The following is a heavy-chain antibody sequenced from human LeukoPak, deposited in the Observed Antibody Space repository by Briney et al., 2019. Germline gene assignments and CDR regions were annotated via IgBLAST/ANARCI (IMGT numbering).Heavy chain of an antibody. V-gene: IGHV1-46*01. CDR1: GYTFTNYY. Sequence: ASVKVSCKASGYTFTNYYMHWVRQAPGQGLEWMGIINPSGGSTRYAQTFQGRVTMTRDMSTSTVYMELSSLRSEDTALYYCARGGSSSGHFDYWGQGTLVTVSS. D-gene: IGHD6-6*01. J-gene: IGHJ4*02. CDR2: INPSGGST. CDR3: ARGGSSSGHFDY.